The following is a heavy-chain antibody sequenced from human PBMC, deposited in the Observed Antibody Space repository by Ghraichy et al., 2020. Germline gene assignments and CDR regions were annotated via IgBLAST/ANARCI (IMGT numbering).Heavy chain of an antibody. J-gene: IGHJ6*03. V-gene: IGHV3-7*01. CDR2: IKQDGSEK. CDR3: AREGHIVPDSPYYYYMDV. CDR1: GFTFSSYW. D-gene: IGHD2-8*01. Sequence: GGSLRLSCAASGFTFSSYWMSWVRQAPGKGLEWVANIKQDGSEKYYVDSVKGRFTISRDNAKNSLYLQMNSLRAEDTAVYYCAREGHIVPDSPYYYYMDVWGKGTTVTVSS.